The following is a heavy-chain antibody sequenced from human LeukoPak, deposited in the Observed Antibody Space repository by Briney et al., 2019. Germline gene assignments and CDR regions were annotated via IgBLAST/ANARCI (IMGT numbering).Heavy chain of an antibody. CDR3: ARVPNSGWYYFDY. CDR2: IYYSGST. D-gene: IGHD6-19*01. J-gene: IGHJ4*02. CDR1: GGSISSYY. V-gene: IGHV4-59*01. Sequence: SETLSLTCTVSGGSISSYYWSWIRQPPGKGLEWIGYIYYSGSTSYNPSLKSRVTISVGTSKNQFSLKLSSVAAADTAVYYCARVPNSGWYYFDYWGQGTLVTVSS.